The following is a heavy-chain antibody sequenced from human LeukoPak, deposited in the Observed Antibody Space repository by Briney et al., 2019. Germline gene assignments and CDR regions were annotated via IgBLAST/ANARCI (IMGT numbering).Heavy chain of an antibody. Sequence: ASVKVSCKASGGTFSSYAISWVRQATGQGLEWMGWMNPNSGNTGYAQKFQGRVTITRNTSISTAYMELSSLRSEDTAVYYCVASGWSDDAFDIWGQGTMVTVSS. D-gene: IGHD6-19*01. CDR3: VASGWSDDAFDI. J-gene: IGHJ3*02. V-gene: IGHV1-8*03. CDR1: GGTFSSYA. CDR2: MNPNSGNT.